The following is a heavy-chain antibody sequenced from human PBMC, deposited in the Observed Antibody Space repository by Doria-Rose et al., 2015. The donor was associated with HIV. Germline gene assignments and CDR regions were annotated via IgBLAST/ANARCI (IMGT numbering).Heavy chain of an antibody. J-gene: IGHJ4*02. Sequence: PVLVKPTETLTLTCTVSGVSLSSPGMGVSWIRQPPGKALEWLANIFSDDERSYKTSLKSRLTISRGTSKSQVVLTMTDMDPVDTATYYCARIESSRWYHKYYFDFWGQGTLVIVSA. CDR1: GVSLSSPGMG. CDR3: ARIESSRWYHKYYFDF. D-gene: IGHD6-13*01. V-gene: IGHV2-26*01. CDR2: IFSDDER.